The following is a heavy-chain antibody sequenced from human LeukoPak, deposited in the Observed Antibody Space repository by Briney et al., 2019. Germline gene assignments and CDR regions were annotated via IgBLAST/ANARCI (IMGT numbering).Heavy chain of an antibody. CDR1: GGSISSGDYY. CDR2: IYYSGST. CDR3: ARGIAAAGTTSSYYFDY. V-gene: IGHV4-30-4*01. Sequence: SQTLSLTCTVSGGSISSGDYYWSWIRQPPGKGLEWIGYIYYSGSTYYNPSLKSRVTISVDTSKNQFSLKLSSVTAADTAVYYCARGIAAAGTTSSYYFDYWGQGTLVTVSS. D-gene: IGHD6-13*01. J-gene: IGHJ4*02.